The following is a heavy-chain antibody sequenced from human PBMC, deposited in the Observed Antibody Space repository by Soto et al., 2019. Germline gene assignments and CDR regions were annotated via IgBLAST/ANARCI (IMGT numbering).Heavy chain of an antibody. CDR1: GGSINNDDFY. CDR2: VYYSGSS. Sequence: SETLSLTCSVSGGSINNDDFYWSWLRQTPGKGLQWIGYVYYSGSSDCIPSLKSRLSMSIDKSKNQFTLKLSSVTAADTAIYYCARMSYYYDKWYFDLWGRGTLVTVS. D-gene: IGHD3-22*01. V-gene: IGHV4-30-4*01. CDR3: ARMSYYYDKWYFDL. J-gene: IGHJ2*01.